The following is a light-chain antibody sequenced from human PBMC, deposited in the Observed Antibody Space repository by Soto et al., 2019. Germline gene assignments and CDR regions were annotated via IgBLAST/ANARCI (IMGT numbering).Light chain of an antibody. V-gene: IGKV3-20*01. Sequence: EIVLTQSPGTLSLSPGERATLSCRASQSVGSSYLVWYQQKPGQAPRLLIYGASSRATGIPDRFSGSGSGTDFTLTISRLEPEDFAVYYCQQYGSSPTWTFGQGTKVEI. CDR1: QSVGSSY. J-gene: IGKJ1*01. CDR3: QQYGSSPTWT. CDR2: GAS.